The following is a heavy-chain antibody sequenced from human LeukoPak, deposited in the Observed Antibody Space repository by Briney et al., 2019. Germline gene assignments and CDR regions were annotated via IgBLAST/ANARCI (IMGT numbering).Heavy chain of an antibody. Sequence: GGSLRLSCAASGFTFSSYAMSWVRQAPGKGLEWVSAISGSGGSTYYADSVKGRFTISRDNSKNTLYLQMNSLRAEDTAVYYCAKDRIRGYCSGGSCFDAFDIWGQGTMVTVSS. CDR3: AKDRIRGYCSGGSCFDAFDI. J-gene: IGHJ3*02. V-gene: IGHV3-23*01. CDR1: GFTFSSYA. D-gene: IGHD2-15*01. CDR2: ISGSGGST.